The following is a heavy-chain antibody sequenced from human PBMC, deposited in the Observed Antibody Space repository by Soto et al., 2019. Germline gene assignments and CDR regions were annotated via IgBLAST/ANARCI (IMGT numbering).Heavy chain of an antibody. CDR2: ISGSGGTT. V-gene: IGHV3-23*01. Sequence: PGGSLRLSCVASGFTFSTYGMSWVRQPPGKGLEWVSAISGSGGTTYYADSVNGRFTISRDNSKNTLYLQMNSLRAEDTAVYYCAKEGLWFGELLDFDYWGQGTLVTVSS. D-gene: IGHD3-10*01. J-gene: IGHJ4*02. CDR1: GFTFSTYG. CDR3: AKEGLWFGELLDFDY.